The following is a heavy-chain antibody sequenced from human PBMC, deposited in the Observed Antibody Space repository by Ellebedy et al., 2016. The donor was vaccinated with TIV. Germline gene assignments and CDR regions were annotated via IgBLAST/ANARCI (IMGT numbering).Heavy chain of an antibody. J-gene: IGHJ4*02. CDR2: ISGSGGST. V-gene: IGHV3-23*01. CDR3: ARSRVVVRGYSH. CDR1: GFTFSSYA. Sequence: GESLKISXAASGFTFSSYAMSWVRQARGKGLEWVSAISGSGGSTYYADSVKGRFTISRDNSKNTLYLQMNSLRAEDTAVYYCARSRVVVRGYSHWGQGTLVTVSS. D-gene: IGHD3-3*01.